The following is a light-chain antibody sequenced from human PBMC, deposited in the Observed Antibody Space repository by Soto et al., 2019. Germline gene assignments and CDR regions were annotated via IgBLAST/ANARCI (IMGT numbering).Light chain of an antibody. CDR3: QQYNSYPIT. CDR2: AAS. V-gene: IGKV1-9*01. J-gene: IGKJ5*01. CDR1: QGVSSF. Sequence: IQLTQSPSSLSASVGDRVTITCRASQGVSSFLAWYQQNPGKAPKVLIYAASTLQSGVPSGFSGSGSGTDFTLTISCLQPEDFATDDCQQYNSYPITSGQGTRLEIK.